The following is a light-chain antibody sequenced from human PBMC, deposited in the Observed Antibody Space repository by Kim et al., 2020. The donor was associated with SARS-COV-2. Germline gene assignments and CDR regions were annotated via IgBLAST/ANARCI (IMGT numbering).Light chain of an antibody. CDR1: QSVLYRSSNKNY. J-gene: IGKJ4*01. CDR3: QQYYSTPVT. Sequence: DIMMTQSPDSLAVSLGERATINCKSSQSVLYRSSNKNYLAWYQQKPGQPPKLLIYWASTRESGVPDRFSGSGSGTDFTLTISSLQAEDVAVYYCQQYYSTPVTFGGGTKVDIK. CDR2: WAS. V-gene: IGKV4-1*01.